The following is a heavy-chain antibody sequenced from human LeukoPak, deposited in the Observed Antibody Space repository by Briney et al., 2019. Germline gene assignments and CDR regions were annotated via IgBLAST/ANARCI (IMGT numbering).Heavy chain of an antibody. CDR1: GGSFSGYY. CDR3: ARHTPDILTGYPTQNFDY. V-gene: IGHV4-34*01. CDR2: INHSGST. J-gene: IGHJ4*02. D-gene: IGHD3-9*01. Sequence: SETLSLTCAVYGGSFSGYYWSWIRQPPGKGLEWIGEINHSGSTNYNPSLKSRVTISVDTSKNQFSLKLSSVTAADTAVYYCARHTPDILTGYPTQNFDYWGQGTLVTVSS.